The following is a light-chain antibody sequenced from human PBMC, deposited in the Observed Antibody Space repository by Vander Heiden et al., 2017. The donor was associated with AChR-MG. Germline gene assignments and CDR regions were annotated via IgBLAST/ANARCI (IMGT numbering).Light chain of an antibody. CDR3: QQPYSTPPWT. CDR1: QNMYTY. Sequence: DIQMTQSPSSLSASVGDRVIIPCLASQNMYTYLNWYQHKSGKAPKLLNYAASTLQSGVPSRFSGSESGSDFTLTISSLQPEDIATCFCQQPYSTPPWTFGQGTKVEIK. V-gene: IGKV1-39*01. J-gene: IGKJ1*01. CDR2: AAS.